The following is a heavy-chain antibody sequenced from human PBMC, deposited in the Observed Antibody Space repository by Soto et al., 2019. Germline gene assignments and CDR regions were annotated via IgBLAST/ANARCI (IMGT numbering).Heavy chain of an antibody. CDR3: AKVFGALIAGGFDF. Sequence: EVQLLESGGGYVQPGGSLRLSCAASGFTFSSFAMSWVRQAPGKGLECVSVISSRGGNTDYADSVKGRFTISRDNSKNTVYLQMKSLRAEDSGVCYCAKVFGALIAGGFDFWVQGTLVTVSS. CDR2: ISSRGGNT. D-gene: IGHD3-16*02. V-gene: IGHV3-23*01. J-gene: IGHJ4*02. CDR1: GFTFSSFA.